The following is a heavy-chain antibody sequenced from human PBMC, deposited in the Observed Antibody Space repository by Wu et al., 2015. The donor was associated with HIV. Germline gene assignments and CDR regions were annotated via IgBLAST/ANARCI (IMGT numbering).Heavy chain of an antibody. D-gene: IGHD6-13*01. CDR3: ARVAAAVGYNWFDP. J-gene: IGHJ5*02. V-gene: IGHV1-8*01. CDR2: MNPNSGNT. Sequence: QVQLVQSGAEVKKPGASVKVSCKASGYTFTSYDINWVRQATGQGLEWMGWMNPNSGNTGYAQRFQGRVTMSRNTSISTAYMELSSLRSEDTAVYYCARVAAAVGYNWFDPWGQETLVTVSS. CDR1: GYTFTSYD.